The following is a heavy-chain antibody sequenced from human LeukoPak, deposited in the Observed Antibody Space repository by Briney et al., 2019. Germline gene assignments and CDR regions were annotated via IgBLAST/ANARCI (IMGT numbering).Heavy chain of an antibody. D-gene: IGHD5-12*01. Sequence: PGGSLRLSCAASGFTFSSYWMSWVRQAPGKGLEWVANIKQDGSEKYYVDSVKGRFTISRDNAKNSLYLQMNSLRAEDTAVYYCARDSIVATIGRNGYYYYGMDVWGQGTTVTVSS. J-gene: IGHJ6*02. CDR1: GFTFSSYW. CDR2: IKQDGSEK. CDR3: ARDSIVATIGRNGYYYYGMDV. V-gene: IGHV3-7*01.